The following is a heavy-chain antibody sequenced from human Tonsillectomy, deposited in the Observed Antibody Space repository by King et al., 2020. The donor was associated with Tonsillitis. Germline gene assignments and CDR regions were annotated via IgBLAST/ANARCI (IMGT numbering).Heavy chain of an antibody. CDR3: AREDSSGTLDY. Sequence: VQLPQWGAGLLKPSETLSLTCAVYGESFSGYYCNWIRQPPGKGLEWIGEINHSGSTNYNPSLKSRVTISVDTSKNQFSLKLSSVTAADTAVYYCAREDSSGTLDYWGQGTLVTVSS. CDR2: INHSGST. D-gene: IGHD6-19*01. J-gene: IGHJ4*02. V-gene: IGHV4-34*01. CDR1: GESFSGYY.